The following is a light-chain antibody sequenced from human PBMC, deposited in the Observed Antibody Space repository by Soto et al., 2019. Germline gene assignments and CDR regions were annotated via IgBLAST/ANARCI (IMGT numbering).Light chain of an antibody. Sequence: DIQMTQSPTSVSASVGDRVTITCRASQDINNWLAWYQQKPGKAPKLLIYAASRLQSGVPTRFXGSGSGTDFTLTISGLQPEDFATYYCQQASSFPPWTFGQGTRVEVK. V-gene: IGKV1-12*01. CDR2: AAS. CDR1: QDINNW. J-gene: IGKJ1*01. CDR3: QQASSFPPWT.